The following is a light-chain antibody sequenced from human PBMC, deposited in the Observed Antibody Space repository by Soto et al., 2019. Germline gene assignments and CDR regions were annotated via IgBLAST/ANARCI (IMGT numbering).Light chain of an antibody. V-gene: IGLV4-69*02. J-gene: IGLJ2*01. Sequence: QAVVTQSPSASASLGASVKLTCTLSSGHNNYAIAWHQQQPEKGPRYLMKLSSDGSYSKGDGIPDRFSGSSSGAERHLIISSLQSEDEADYYCQTWGTGIQGIFGGGTKVTVL. CDR2: LSSDGSY. CDR3: QTWGTGIQGI. CDR1: SGHNNYA.